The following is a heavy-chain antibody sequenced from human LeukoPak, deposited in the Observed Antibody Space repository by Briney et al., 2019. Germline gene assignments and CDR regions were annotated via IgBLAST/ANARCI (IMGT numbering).Heavy chain of an antibody. CDR1: GFTFSNYY. V-gene: IGHV3-21*01. D-gene: IGHD1-1*01. Sequence: GGSLRLSCAASGFTFSNYYMTWVRLAPGKGLEWVSSISGSSIYIYYADSVKGRFTISRDNARNSVYLRMNTLRAEDTAVYYCGRDTSTGTVYAFDIWGQGTMVTVSS. CDR3: GRDTSTGTVYAFDI. J-gene: IGHJ3*02. CDR2: ISGSSIYI.